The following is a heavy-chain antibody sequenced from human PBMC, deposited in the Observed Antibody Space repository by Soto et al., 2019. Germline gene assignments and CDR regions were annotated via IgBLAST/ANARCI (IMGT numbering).Heavy chain of an antibody. CDR2: IIPIFGTA. CDR3: ARSRSDCTNGVCSSTNWFDP. D-gene: IGHD2-8*01. CDR1: GCTFSSYS. V-gene: IGHV1-69*13. J-gene: IGHJ5*02. Sequence: SVKVSCKASGCTFSSYSISWVRQAPGQGLEWMGGIIPIFGTANYAQKFQGRVTITADESTSTAYMELSSLRSEDTAVYYCARSRSDCTNGVCSSTNWFDPWGQGTLVTVS.